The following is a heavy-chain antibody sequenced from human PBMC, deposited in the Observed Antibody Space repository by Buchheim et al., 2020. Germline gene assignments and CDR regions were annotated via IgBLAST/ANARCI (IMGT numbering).Heavy chain of an antibody. CDR2: INQDGSEK. Sequence: EVQVVESGGTLVQPGGSLRLSCTASGFTPSSDWMDWVRQAPGKGLERVANINQDGSEKYIVDSVRGRFTISRDNAKNSVYLQMNSLRAEDTAVYYCSRRLDYWGQGTL. J-gene: IGHJ4*02. V-gene: IGHV3-7*01. CDR3: SRRLDY. CDR1: GFTPSSDW.